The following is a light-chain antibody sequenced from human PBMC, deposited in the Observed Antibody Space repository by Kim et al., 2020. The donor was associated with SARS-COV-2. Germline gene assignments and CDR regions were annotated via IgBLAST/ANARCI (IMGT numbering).Light chain of an antibody. V-gene: IGKV3-20*01. CDR3: QQYDSTQWT. CDR2: GES. J-gene: IGKJ1*01. CDR1: PSVSSRY. Sequence: SPWESATLSITARPSVSSRYLVGYHQQPGRTPSLLINGESSRATGILERICGSGSGTDFTITISSREPDDVVVYYCQQYDSTQWTFGQGTKVDIK.